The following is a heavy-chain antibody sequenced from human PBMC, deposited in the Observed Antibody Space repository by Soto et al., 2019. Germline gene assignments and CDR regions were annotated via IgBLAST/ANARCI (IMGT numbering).Heavy chain of an antibody. V-gene: IGHV4-4*07. J-gene: IGHJ4*02. D-gene: IGHD6-13*01. CDR1: GGSISSYY. CDR3: ARSATHASGVAAARFDY. CDR2: IYTSGST. Sequence: PSETLSLTCTVSGGSISSYYWSWIRQPAGKGLEWIGRIYTSGSTNYNPSLKSRVTMSVDTSKNQFSLKLSSVTAADTAVYYCARSATHASGVAAARFDYWGQGTMVTGSA.